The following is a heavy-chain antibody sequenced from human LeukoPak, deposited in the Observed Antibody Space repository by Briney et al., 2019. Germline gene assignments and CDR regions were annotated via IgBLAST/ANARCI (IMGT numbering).Heavy chain of an antibody. CDR3: ARDLTSGSLFDY. CDR1: GFTFSSYA. J-gene: IGHJ4*02. Sequence: GRSLRLSCAASGFTFSSYAMHWVRQAPGKGLEWVAVISYDGSNKYYADSVKGRFTISRDNSKNTLYLQTNSLRAEDTAVYYCARDLTSGSLFDYWGQGTLVTVSS. CDR2: ISYDGSNK. V-gene: IGHV3-30-3*01. D-gene: IGHD1-26*01.